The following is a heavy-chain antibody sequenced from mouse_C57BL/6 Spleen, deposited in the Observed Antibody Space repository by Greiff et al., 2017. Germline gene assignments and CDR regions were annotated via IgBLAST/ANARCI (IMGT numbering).Heavy chain of an antibody. CDR2: INPNNGGT. J-gene: IGHJ3*01. V-gene: IGHV1-22*01. CDR1: GYTFTDYN. D-gene: IGHD1-1*01. Sequence: EVQLQQSGPELVKPGASVKMSCKASGYTFTDYNMHWVKQSHGKSLEWIGYINPNNGGTSYNQKFKGKATLTVNKSSSTAYMELRSLTSEESAVYYCARSGGSRTAWFAYWGQGTLGTVSA. CDR3: ARSGGSRTAWFAY.